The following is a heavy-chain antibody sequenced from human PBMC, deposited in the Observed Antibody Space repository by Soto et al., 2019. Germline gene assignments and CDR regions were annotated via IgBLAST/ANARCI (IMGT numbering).Heavy chain of an antibody. V-gene: IGHV1-18*01. CDR2: ISAYNGNT. J-gene: IGHJ4*02. Sequence: ASVKVSCKASGYTFTSYGISWVRQAPGQGLEWMGWISAYNGNTNYAQKLQGRVTMTTDTSTSTAYMELRSLRSDDTAVYYCARDEGSGCSGGSCYVIRWGQGTLVTVSS. D-gene: IGHD2-15*01. CDR1: GYTFTSYG. CDR3: ARDEGSGCSGGSCYVIR.